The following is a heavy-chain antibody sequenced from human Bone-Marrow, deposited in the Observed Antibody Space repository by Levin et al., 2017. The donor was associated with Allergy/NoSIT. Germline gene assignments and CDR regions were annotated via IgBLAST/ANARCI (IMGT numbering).Heavy chain of an antibody. CDR1: GFTFSSYS. J-gene: IGHJ3*02. D-gene: IGHD2-2*01. V-gene: IGHV3-21*01. CDR2: ISSSSSYI. CDR3: ARGYCSSTSCYAGPANHAFDI. Sequence: GGSLRLSCAASGFTFSSYSMNWVRQAPGKGLEWVSSISSSSSYIYYADSVKGRFTISRDNAKNSLYLQMNSLRAEDTAVYYCARGYCSSTSCYAGPANHAFDIWGQGTMVTVSS.